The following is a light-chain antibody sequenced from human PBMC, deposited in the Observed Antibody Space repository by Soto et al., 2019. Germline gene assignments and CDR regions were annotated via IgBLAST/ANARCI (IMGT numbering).Light chain of an antibody. CDR3: QQYNSYSQT. CDR1: QSISSW. Sequence: DIQMTQSPSTLSASVGDRVTITCRASQSISSWLAWYQQKPGKAPKLLIYDASSLESGVPSRFSGSGSGTEFTLTISSLQPDDFVTYYCQQYNSYSQTFGQGTRWIS. CDR2: DAS. J-gene: IGKJ1*01. V-gene: IGKV1-5*01.